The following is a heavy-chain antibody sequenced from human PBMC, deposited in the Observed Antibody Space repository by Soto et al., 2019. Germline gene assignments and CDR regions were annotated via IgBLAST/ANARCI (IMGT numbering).Heavy chain of an antibody. D-gene: IGHD1-26*01. V-gene: IGHV3-74*01. Sequence: GGSLRLSCAASGFIFSNYWIHWVRQAPGKGLVWVSRINGDGSSTSYADSVKGRFTISRDNAKNTLYLQMNSLRAEDTAVYYCARAELARFDYWGQGNLVTVSS. CDR3: ARAELARFDY. CDR1: GFIFSNYW. J-gene: IGHJ4*02. CDR2: INGDGSST.